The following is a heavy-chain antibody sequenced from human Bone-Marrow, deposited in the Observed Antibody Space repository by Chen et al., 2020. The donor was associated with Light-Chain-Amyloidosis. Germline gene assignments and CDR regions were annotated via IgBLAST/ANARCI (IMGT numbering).Heavy chain of an antibody. V-gene: IGHV3-21*01. J-gene: IGHJ4*02. D-gene: IGHD6-13*01. CDR1: GFTFSSYS. CDR3: ARGDLAAAGGDFDY. Sequence: EVQLVESGGGLVKPGGSLRLSCAASGFTFSSYSMNWVRQAPGKGLEWVSSISSSSSYIYYADSVKGRFTISRDNAKNSLYLQMNSLRAEDTAVYYCARGDLAAAGGDFDYWGQGTLVTVSS. CDR2: ISSSSSYI.